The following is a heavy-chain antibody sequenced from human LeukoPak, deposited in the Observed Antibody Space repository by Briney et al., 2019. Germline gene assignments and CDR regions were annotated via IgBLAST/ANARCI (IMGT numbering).Heavy chain of an antibody. CDR1: GFTFSSYW. J-gene: IGHJ6*02. V-gene: IGHV3-7*03. D-gene: IGHD2/OR15-2a*01. CDR2: IKQDGSEK. Sequence: GGSLRLSCAASGFTFSSYWMSWVRQAPGKGLEWVANIKQDGSEKYYVDSVKGRFTISRDNAKNSLYLQMNSLRAEDTALYYCAKGEGILSLPGMDVWGQGTTVTVSS. CDR3: AKGEGILSLPGMDV.